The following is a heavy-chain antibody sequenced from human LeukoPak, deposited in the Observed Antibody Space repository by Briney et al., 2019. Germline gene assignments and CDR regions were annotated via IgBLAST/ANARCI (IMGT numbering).Heavy chain of an antibody. CDR2: IYSDSSRT. Sequence: GGSLKLSCAAFGFSFSTTWMHWVRQAPGKGLEWVALIYSDSSRTTYADSVKGRFTLSRDNAKNTVYPQVSSLRVEDTAVYFCTKDAGYASDYWGQGILVPVSS. CDR3: TKDAGYASDY. J-gene: IGHJ4*02. D-gene: IGHD2-15*01. V-gene: IGHV3-74*01. CDR1: GFSFSTTW.